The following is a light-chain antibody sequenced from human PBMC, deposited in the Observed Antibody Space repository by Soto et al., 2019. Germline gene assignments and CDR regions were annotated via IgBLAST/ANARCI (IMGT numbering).Light chain of an antibody. V-gene: IGKV1-39*01. Sequence: DIHMTQSPSSLSASVGDRVTITCRASQNINGYVNWYQQKPGRAPKLLIYAASILDSGVPSRFSGTGFGTAFTLVIASLHPDDSATYYYHQSYTTPPTFGQG. J-gene: IGKJ2*01. CDR2: AAS. CDR3: HQSYTTPPT. CDR1: QNINGY.